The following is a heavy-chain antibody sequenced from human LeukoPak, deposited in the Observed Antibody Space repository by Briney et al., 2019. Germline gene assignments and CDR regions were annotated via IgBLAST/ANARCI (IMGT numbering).Heavy chain of an antibody. CDR3: AKRAVGLTFDY. CDR2: ISSSGVST. J-gene: IGHJ4*02. Sequence: GGSLRLSCAASGLTFSTYAMSWVRQAPGKGLEWVSMISSSGVSTYYAGSVEGRFTISRDNSKNTLYLQMNSLRVEYTAVYYCAKRAVGLTFDYWGQGTLVTVSS. V-gene: IGHV3-23*01. CDR1: GLTFSTYA. D-gene: IGHD1-26*01.